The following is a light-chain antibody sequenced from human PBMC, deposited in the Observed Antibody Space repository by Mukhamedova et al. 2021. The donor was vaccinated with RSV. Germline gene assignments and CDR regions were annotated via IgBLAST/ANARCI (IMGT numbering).Light chain of an antibody. Sequence: TVLRPMIYSVSIQASGVPDGFSGSKSGNTASMTISGFQAEDEADYYCSSYTSSSTLVFGTGTKVTVL. CDR2: SVS. CDR3: SSYTSSSTLV. J-gene: IGLJ1*01. V-gene: IGLV2-18*02.